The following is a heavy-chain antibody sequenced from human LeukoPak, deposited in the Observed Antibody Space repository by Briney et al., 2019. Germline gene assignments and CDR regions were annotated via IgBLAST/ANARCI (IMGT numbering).Heavy chain of an antibody. V-gene: IGHV3-30*18. D-gene: IGHD3-10*01. CDR1: GFTFSSYG. CDR2: ISYDGSNK. CDR3: AKDAPVLLWFGECCRPGHLDY. J-gene: IGHJ4*02. Sequence: GGSLRLSCAASGFTFSSYGMHWVRQAPGKGLEWVAVISYDGSNKYYADSVRGRFTISRDNSKNTLYLQMNSLRAEDTAVYYCAKDAPVLLWFGECCRPGHLDYWGQGTLVTVSS.